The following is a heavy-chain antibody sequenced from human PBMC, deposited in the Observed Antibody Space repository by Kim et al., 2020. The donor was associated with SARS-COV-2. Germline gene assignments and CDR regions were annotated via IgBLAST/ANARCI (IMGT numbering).Heavy chain of an antibody. CDR1: GFTFSSYW. Sequence: GGSLRLSCAASGFTFSSYWMSWVRQAPGKGLEWVANIKQDGSEKYYVDSVKGRFTISRDNAKNSLYLQMNSLRAEDTAVYYCARALPKPLRGRKDCSSTSCPPPPDDWGQGTLVTVSS. CDR2: IKQDGSEK. J-gene: IGHJ4*02. D-gene: IGHD2-2*01. CDR3: ARALPKPLRGRKDCSSTSCPPPPDD. V-gene: IGHV3-7*03.